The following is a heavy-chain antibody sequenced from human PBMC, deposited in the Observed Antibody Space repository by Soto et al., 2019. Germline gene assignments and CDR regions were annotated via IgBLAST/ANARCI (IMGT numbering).Heavy chain of an antibody. J-gene: IGHJ4*02. CDR2: ISGSGGST. CDR3: ANAAHPPNTSNPNCQ. CDR1: GFTFSSYA. Sequence: PGGSLRLSCAASGFTFSSYAMSWVRQAPGKGLEWVSAISGSGGSTYYADSVKGRFTISRDNSKNTLYLQMNSLRAEDTAVYYCANAAHPPNTSNPNCQRGQGTLVTVSS. D-gene: IGHD6-6*01. V-gene: IGHV3-23*01.